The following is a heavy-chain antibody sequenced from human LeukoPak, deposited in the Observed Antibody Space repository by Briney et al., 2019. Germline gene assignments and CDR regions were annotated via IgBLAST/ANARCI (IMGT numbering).Heavy chain of an antibody. V-gene: IGHV3-74*01. Sequence: PGGSLRLSCAASGFTFSSSWKHWVRQAPGKGLVWVSRITRDGSSTTYADSVKGRFTTSRDNAKNTLYLQMDSLRDDDTAVYYCARDPGYESWSPFWGGMDVWGNGTTVIVSS. J-gene: IGHJ6*04. CDR3: ARDPGYESWSPFWGGMDV. CDR1: GFTFSSSW. CDR2: ITRDGSST. D-gene: IGHD3-16*01.